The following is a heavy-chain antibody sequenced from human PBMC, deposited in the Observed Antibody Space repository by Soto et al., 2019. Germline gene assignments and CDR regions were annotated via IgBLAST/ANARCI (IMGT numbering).Heavy chain of an antibody. V-gene: IGHV4-30-2*01. D-gene: IGHD2-21*02. J-gene: IGHJ4*02. CDR3: ARSPKSSDFTSYFDC. CDR1: GGSISSCGYS. CDR2: IYHSGST. Sequence: SETLSLTCAVSGGSISSCGYSWSWIRQPPGKGLEWIGYIYHSGSTYYNPSLKSRVTISVDRSKNQFSLKLSSVTAADTAVYYCARSPKSSDFTSYFDCWGQGPQVTLAS.